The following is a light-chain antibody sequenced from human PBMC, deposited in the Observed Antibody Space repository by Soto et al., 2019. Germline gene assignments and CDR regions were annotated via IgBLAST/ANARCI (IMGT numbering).Light chain of an antibody. CDR1: GGSIATNY. Sequence: NFMLTQPHSVSESPGKTVTISCTGSGGSIATNYVQWHQQRPGSAPTTVIYEDDKRPSGVPDRFSGSIDRSSNSASLIISGLKTEDEADYYCQSPDSTNVVFGRGTKLTVL. CDR2: EDD. V-gene: IGLV6-57*02. CDR3: QSPDSTNVV. J-gene: IGLJ2*01.